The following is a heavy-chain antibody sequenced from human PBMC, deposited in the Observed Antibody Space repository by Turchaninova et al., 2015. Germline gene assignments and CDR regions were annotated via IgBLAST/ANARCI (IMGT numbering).Heavy chain of an antibody. J-gene: IGHJ6*02. CDR1: CGPVGGGSYN. V-gene: IGHV4-61*01. Sequence: QVQLQESGPGLVKPSETLTSTGTVVCGPVGGGSYNWSWIRQPPGKVRELIRYIYYSGSTNYNPSLKSRVTISVDTSKNQFSLKLSSVTAADTAVYYCASGSFWSGYEYYYYGMDVWGQGTTVTVSS. CDR3: ASGSFWSGYEYYYYGMDV. D-gene: IGHD3-3*01. CDR2: IYYSGST.